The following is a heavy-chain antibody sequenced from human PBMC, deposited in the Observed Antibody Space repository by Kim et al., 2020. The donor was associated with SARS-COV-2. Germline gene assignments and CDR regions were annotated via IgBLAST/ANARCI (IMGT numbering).Heavy chain of an antibody. Sequence: NPSLKSRVTMSIDTSKNQISLKLTFVTAADTAIYFCARVPYDFWSGYFDSWGQGTLVSVSS. CDR3: ARVPYDFWSGYFDS. V-gene: IGHV4-4*07. D-gene: IGHD3-3*01. J-gene: IGHJ4*02.